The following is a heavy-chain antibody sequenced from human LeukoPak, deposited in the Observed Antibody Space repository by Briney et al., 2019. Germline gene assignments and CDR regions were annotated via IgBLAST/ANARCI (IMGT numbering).Heavy chain of an antibody. Sequence: GGSLRLSCVASGFRFDDYGMSWVRQAPGKGLEWVSGINWNGGSTGYADSVKGRFAISRDNAKNSLYLRMNSLRAEDTALYYCARGGSTGWYSFGYWGQGTLVTVSS. CDR2: INWNGGST. CDR3: ARGGSTGWYSFGY. D-gene: IGHD6-19*01. CDR1: GFRFDDYG. V-gene: IGHV3-20*04. J-gene: IGHJ4*02.